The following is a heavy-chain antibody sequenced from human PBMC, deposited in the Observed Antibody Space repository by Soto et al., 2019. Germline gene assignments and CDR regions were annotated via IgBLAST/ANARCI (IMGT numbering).Heavy chain of an antibody. Sequence: EVQLVESGGGLVQPGGSRRVSCEASGFSFSNSAMNWVRQAPGKGLEWVSYISIGSGSIFYADSVKGRFTISRDDAQNSLYMQMNTLRDEDTAVYYGVRYDRWAFDFWGQGTMVTVSS. V-gene: IGHV3-48*02. CDR2: ISIGSGSI. D-gene: IGHD3-22*01. CDR3: VRYDRWAFDF. CDR1: GFSFSNSA. J-gene: IGHJ3*01.